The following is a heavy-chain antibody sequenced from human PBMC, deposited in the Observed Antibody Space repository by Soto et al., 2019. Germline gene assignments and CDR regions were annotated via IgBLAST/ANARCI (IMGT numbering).Heavy chain of an antibody. CDR2: ISYGGSNK. V-gene: IGHV3-30*03. CDR1: GFTFSSYG. D-gene: IGHD5-12*01. J-gene: IGHJ3*02. Sequence: PGGSLRFSCAASGFTFSSYGMHWARQAPGKGLEWVAVISYGGSNKYYADSVKGRFTISRDNSKNTLYLQMNNLRAEDTAVYYCAREDGYNGHDAFDIWGQGTMVTVSS. CDR3: AREDGYNGHDAFDI.